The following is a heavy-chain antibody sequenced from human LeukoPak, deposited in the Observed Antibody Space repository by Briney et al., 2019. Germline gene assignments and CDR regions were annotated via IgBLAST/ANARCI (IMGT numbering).Heavy chain of an antibody. CDR3: AKASNYGSGSYYPRGVDY. CDR2: IRGSGGST. CDR1: GFTFSSYA. Sequence: GGSLRLSCAASGFTFSSYAMSCVRQAPGKGLEWVSAIRGSGGSTYYADSVRGRFTISRDNSKNTLYLQMNSLRAEDTAVYYCAKASNYGSGSYYPRGVDYWGQGTLVTVSS. J-gene: IGHJ4*02. D-gene: IGHD3-10*01. V-gene: IGHV3-23*01.